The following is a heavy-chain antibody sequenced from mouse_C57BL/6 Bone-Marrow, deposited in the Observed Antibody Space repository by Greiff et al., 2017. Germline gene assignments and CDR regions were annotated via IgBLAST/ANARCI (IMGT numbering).Heavy chain of an antibody. Sequence: VQLKQSGGGLVQPGGSMKLSCAASGFTFSDAWMDWVRQSPEKGLEWVAEIRNKANNHATYYAESVKGRFTISRDDSKSSVYLQMNSLRAEDTGIYYCTNYYGSSYPFACWGQGTLVTVSA. CDR2: IRNKANNHAT. CDR3: TNYYGSSYPFAC. V-gene: IGHV6-6*01. CDR1: GFTFSDAW. D-gene: IGHD1-1*01. J-gene: IGHJ3*01.